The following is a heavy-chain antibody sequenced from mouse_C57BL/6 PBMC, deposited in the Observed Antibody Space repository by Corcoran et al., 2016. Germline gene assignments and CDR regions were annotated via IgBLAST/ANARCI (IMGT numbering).Heavy chain of an antibody. Sequence: QVQLQQSGAELARPGASVKLSCKASGYTFTSYGISWVKQRTGQGLEWIGEIYPRSGNTYYNEKFKGKATLTADKSSSTAYMELRSLTSEDSAVYFCARAADYDYDGRAMDYWGQGTSVTVSS. J-gene: IGHJ4*01. V-gene: IGHV1-81*01. D-gene: IGHD2-4*01. CDR2: IYPRSGNT. CDR1: GYTFTSYG. CDR3: ARAADYDYDGRAMDY.